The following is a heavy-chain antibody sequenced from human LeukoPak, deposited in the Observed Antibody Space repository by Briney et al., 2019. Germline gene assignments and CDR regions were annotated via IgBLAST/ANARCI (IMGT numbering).Heavy chain of an antibody. CDR3: ARSPRDSRDWTGTLDY. Sequence: GMSLRLSCAASGFTFNNFGIHWVRQAPGKGLEWVSVISYSGSVQFYADSVKGRFTISRDDSKNTVHMQMNRLIVEDTAVYYCARSPRDSRDWTGTLDYWGQGALVTVSS. D-gene: IGHD3-22*01. CDR1: GFTFNNFG. CDR2: ISYSGSVQ. J-gene: IGHJ4*02. V-gene: IGHV3-30*03.